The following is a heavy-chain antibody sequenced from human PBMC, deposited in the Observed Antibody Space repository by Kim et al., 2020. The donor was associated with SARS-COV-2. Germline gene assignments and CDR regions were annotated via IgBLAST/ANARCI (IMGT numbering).Heavy chain of an antibody. CDR3: AKDPYDFWSGYWFDY. CDR1: GFTFSSYG. Sequence: GGSLRLSYAASGFTFSSYGMHWVRQAPGKGQEWVAVISYDGSNKYYADSVKGRFTISRDNSKNTLYLQMNSLRAEDTAVYYCAKDPYDFWSGYWFDYWGQGTLVTVSS. CDR2: ISYDGSNK. D-gene: IGHD3-3*01. V-gene: IGHV3-30*18. J-gene: IGHJ4*02.